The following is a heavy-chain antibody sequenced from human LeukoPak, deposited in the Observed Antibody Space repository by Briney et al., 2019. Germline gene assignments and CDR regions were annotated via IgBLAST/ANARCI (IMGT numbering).Heavy chain of an antibody. D-gene: IGHD6-19*01. CDR2: IKGSSDNT. V-gene: IGHV3-23*01. CDR1: GFTFSSYE. CDR3: AGYSSGFVYYFDY. Sequence: AGGSLRLSCAASGFTFSSYEMNWVRQAPGKGLEWVSSIKGSSDNTYYADSVKGRFTISRDNSKNTLYLQMNSLRAEDTAVYYCAGYSSGFVYYFDYWGQGTLVTVSS. J-gene: IGHJ4*02.